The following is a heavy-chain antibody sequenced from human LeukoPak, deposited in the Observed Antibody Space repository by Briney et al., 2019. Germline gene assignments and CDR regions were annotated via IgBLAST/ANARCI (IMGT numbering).Heavy chain of an antibody. V-gene: IGHV1-2*02. Sequence: ASVKVSCKASGYTFTDYYTHWVRQAPGQGLEWMGGINPDSGGTNYAQKFQGRVTMTRDTSISTAYMELSSPRSDDTSVYYCARRSGSDAFDIWGQGTMVTVSS. CDR1: GYTFTDYY. J-gene: IGHJ3*02. D-gene: IGHD3-3*01. CDR3: ARRSGSDAFDI. CDR2: INPDSGGT.